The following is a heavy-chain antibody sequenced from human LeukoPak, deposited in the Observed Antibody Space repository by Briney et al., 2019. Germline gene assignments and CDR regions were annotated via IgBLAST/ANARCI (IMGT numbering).Heavy chain of an antibody. CDR1: GYTFTSYD. CDR2: MNPQSGDT. D-gene: IGHD6-19*01. V-gene: IGHV1-8*01. Sequence: GASVKVSCKASGYTFTSYDINWVRQATGQGLEWMGWMNPQSGDTDYAQKFQGRVTMTRDMSTSTVYMELSSLRSEDTAVYYCARSDWVAVAGYYFDYWGQGTLVTVSS. J-gene: IGHJ4*02. CDR3: ARSDWVAVAGYYFDY.